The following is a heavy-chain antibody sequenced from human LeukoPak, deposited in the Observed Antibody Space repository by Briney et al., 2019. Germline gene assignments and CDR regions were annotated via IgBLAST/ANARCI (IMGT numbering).Heavy chain of an antibody. D-gene: IGHD5-18*01. CDR3: ARDAAYGYDRFDY. J-gene: IGHJ4*02. CDR2: IKQDGSEK. Sequence: GGSLRLSCAASGFIFSGYWMTWVRQAPGKGLEWVANIKQDGSEKYYVDSVKGRFTISRDNAKKSLYLHMNSLRAEDTAVYYCARDAAYGYDRFDYWGQGTQVTVSS. CDR1: GFIFSGYW. V-gene: IGHV3-7*01.